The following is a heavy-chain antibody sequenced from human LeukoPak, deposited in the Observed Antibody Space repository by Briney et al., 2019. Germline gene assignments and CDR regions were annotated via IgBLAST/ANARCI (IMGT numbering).Heavy chain of an antibody. CDR1: GFSFSRYD. J-gene: IGHJ5*02. CDR2: ISDDGRIK. Sequence: GGSLRLSCVASGFSFSRYDMHWVRQAPGKGLEWVAVISDDGRIKIYGDSVKGRLTISRDNSKNTLYLQMNSLRGEYTAVYYCARAAAETGSFRDNWFDPWGQGTLVTVSS. CDR3: ARAAAETGSFRDNWFDP. V-gene: IGHV3-30*04. D-gene: IGHD3-9*01.